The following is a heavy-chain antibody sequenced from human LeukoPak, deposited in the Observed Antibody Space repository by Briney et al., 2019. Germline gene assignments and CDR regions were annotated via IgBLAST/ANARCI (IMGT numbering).Heavy chain of an antibody. D-gene: IGHD3-10*01. CDR3: AREKQGTGRHMVRGVIIGALFDY. Sequence: GGSLRLSCAASGFTFSGYAMHWVRQAPGKGLEWVAVISYDGSNKYYADSVKGRFTISRDNSKNTLYLQMNSLRAEDTAVYYCAREKQGTGRHMVRGVIIGALFDYWGQGTLVTVSS. CDR1: GFTFSGYA. CDR2: ISYDGSNK. V-gene: IGHV3-30*04. J-gene: IGHJ4*02.